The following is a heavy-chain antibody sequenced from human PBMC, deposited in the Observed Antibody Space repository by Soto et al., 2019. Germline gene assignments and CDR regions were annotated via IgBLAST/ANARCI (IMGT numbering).Heavy chain of an antibody. CDR1: GGSISSGDYY. CDR3: ARGRIAAAVTAPFFDY. Sequence: SETLSLTCTVSGGSISSGDYYWSWIRQPPGKGLEWIGYIYYSGSTYYNPSLKSRVTISVGTSKNQFSLKLSSVTAADTAVYYCARGRIAAAVTAPFFDYWGQGTLVTVSS. D-gene: IGHD6-13*01. J-gene: IGHJ4*02. CDR2: IYYSGST. V-gene: IGHV4-30-4*02.